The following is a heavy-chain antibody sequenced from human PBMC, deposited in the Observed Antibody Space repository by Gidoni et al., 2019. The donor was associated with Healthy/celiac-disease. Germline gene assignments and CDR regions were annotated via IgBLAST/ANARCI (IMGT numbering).Heavy chain of an antibody. V-gene: IGHV1-58*01. Sequence: QMQLVQSGPEVKKPGTSVKVPCKASGFTFTRSAVQWVRQARGQRLEWIGWIVVGSGNTNYAQKFQERVTITRDMSTSTAYMELSSLRSEDTAVYYCAAASFLGGKRYFDWKHWGQGTLVTVSS. CDR1: GFTFTRSA. J-gene: IGHJ4*02. CDR2: IVVGSGNT. CDR3: AAASFLGGKRYFDWKH. D-gene: IGHD3-9*01.